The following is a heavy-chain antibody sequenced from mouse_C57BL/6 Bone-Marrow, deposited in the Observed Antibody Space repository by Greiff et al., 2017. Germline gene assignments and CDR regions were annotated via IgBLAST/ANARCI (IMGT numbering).Heavy chain of an antibody. CDR3: ARWGGSSYSYWYFDV. V-gene: IGHV3-8*01. Sequence: VQLQQSGPGLAKPSPTLSLTCSVTGYSITSDYWNWIRKFPGNKLEYMGYISYSGSTNYNPSLNSRISITLDTSKNQYYLQLNSVTTEDTATYYCARWGGSSYSYWYFDVWGTGTTVTVSS. D-gene: IGHD1-1*01. CDR1: GYSITSDY. J-gene: IGHJ1*03. CDR2: ISYSGST.